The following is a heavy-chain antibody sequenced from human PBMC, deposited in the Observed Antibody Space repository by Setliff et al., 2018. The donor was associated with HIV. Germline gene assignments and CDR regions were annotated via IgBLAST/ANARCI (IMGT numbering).Heavy chain of an antibody. CDR2: IKQDGSEK. D-gene: IGHD6-13*01. CDR3: ARDMGTSSSWPFLHYYYYGMDV. V-gene: IGHV3-7*01. J-gene: IGHJ6*02. CDR1: GFTFSSYW. Sequence: PGGSLRLSCAASGFTFSSYWRSWVRQAPGKGLEWVANIKQDGSEKYYVDSVKGRFTISRDNAKNSLYLQMNSLRAEDTAVYYCARDMGTSSSWPFLHYYYYGMDVWGQGTTVTVSS.